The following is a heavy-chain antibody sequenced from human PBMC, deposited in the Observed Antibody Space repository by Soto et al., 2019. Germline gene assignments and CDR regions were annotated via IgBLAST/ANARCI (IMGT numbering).Heavy chain of an antibody. V-gene: IGHV3-64D*06. J-gene: IGHJ3*02. D-gene: IGHD3-22*01. CDR1: GFTFSSYA. CDR2: ISSNGGST. CDR3: VKDRRYYDSSGYYYHAFDI. Sequence: GGSLRLSCSASGFTFSSYAMHWVRQAPGKGLEYVSAISSNGGSTYYADSVKSRFTISRDNSKNTLYLQMSSLRAEDTAVYYCVKDRRYYDSSGYYYHAFDIWGQGTMVT.